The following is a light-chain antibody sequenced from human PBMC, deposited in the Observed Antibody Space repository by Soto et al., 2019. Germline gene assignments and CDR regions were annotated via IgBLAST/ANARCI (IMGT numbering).Light chain of an antibody. Sequence: EIGLTQSPGTLSLSPGERSTLSCRSSQSVSNNYLAWYQQKPGQAPRLLIYDTSNRATGIPARFSGSGSGTDFTLIISSLEPEDFAVYYCQQRANWPLTFGGGTKVDIK. CDR2: DTS. CDR3: QQRANWPLT. J-gene: IGKJ4*01. V-gene: IGKV3-11*01. CDR1: QSVSNNY.